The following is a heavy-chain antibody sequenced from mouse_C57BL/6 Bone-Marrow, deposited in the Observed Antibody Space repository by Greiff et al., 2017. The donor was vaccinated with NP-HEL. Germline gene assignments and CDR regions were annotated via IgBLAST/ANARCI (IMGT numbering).Heavy chain of an antibody. D-gene: IGHD1-1*01. CDR1: GYTFTSYW. V-gene: IGHV1-52*01. J-gene: IGHJ1*03. Sequence: QVQLQQPGAELARPGSSVKLSCKASGYTFTSYWMHWVKQRPIQGLEWIGNIDPSDSETHYNQKFKDKATLTVDKSSSTAYMQLSSLTSEDSAVYYCARELSYYGSSYGYFDVWGTGTTVTVSS. CDR2: IDPSDSET. CDR3: ARELSYYGSSYGYFDV.